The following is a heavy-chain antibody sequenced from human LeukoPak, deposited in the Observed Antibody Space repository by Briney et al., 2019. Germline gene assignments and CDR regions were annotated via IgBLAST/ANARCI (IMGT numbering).Heavy chain of an antibody. V-gene: IGHV4-59*02. CDR3: ARTGPRQLIDY. J-gene: IGHJ4*02. D-gene: IGHD6-19*01. CDR2: IYYSGST. Sequence: PSETLSLTCSVSGGSVSSYYWSWIRQPPGKGLEWIGYIYYSGSTNYNPSLKSRVTISVDTSKNQFSLKLSSVTAADTAVYYCARTGPRQLIDYWGQGTLVTVSS. CDR1: GGSVSSYY.